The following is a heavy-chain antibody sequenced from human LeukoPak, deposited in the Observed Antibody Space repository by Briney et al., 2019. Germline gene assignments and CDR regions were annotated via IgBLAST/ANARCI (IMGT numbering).Heavy chain of an antibody. V-gene: IGHV4-39*01. CDR2: INYSGST. J-gene: IGHJ4*02. CDR3: ARWNPVTTSIDY. Sequence: SETLSLTCTVSGGSISSSNYYWGWIRQPPGKGLEWIGSINYSGSTYYNPSLKSRVTISVDTSKNQFSLKLTSVTAADTAVYYCARWNPVTTSIDYWGQGILVAVSS. D-gene: IGHD4-17*01. CDR1: GGSISSSNYY.